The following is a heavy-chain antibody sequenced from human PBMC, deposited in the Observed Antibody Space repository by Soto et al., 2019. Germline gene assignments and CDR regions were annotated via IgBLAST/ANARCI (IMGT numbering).Heavy chain of an antibody. CDR1: GYTFTSCY. J-gene: IGHJ6*02. CDR3: ARDPSLITMVRGVIITDYYYGMDV. V-gene: IGHV1-46*01. CDR2: INPSGGST. D-gene: IGHD3-10*01. Sequence: ASVKVSCKASGYTFTSCYMHWVRQAPGQGLEWMGIINPSGGSTSYAQKFQGRVTMTRDTSTSTVYMELSSLRSEDTAVYYCARDPSLITMVRGVIITDYYYGMDVWGQGTTVTVSS.